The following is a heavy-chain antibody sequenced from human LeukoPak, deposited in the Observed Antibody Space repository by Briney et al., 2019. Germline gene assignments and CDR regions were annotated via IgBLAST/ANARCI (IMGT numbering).Heavy chain of an antibody. CDR2: INPSGGST. Sequence: ASVKVSCKASGYTFTSYYMHWVRQAPGQGLEWMGIINPSGGSTSYAQKFQGRVTMTRDTSTSTAYMELSSLRSEDTAVYYCARGYCSSTSCYWQGWFDPWGQGTLVTVSS. J-gene: IGHJ5*02. CDR1: GYTFTSYY. D-gene: IGHD2-2*01. V-gene: IGHV1-46*01. CDR3: ARGYCSSTSCYWQGWFDP.